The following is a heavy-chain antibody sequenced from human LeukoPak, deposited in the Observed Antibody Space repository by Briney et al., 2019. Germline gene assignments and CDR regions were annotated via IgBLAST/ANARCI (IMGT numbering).Heavy chain of an antibody. D-gene: IGHD6-6*01. CDR3: ARGRSSSYGDYYYYYYYMDV. V-gene: IGHV1-8*01. CDR1: GYTFTSYD. J-gene: IGHJ6*03. CDR2: MNPNSGNT. Sequence: ASVKVSCKASGYTFTSYDINWVRQATGQGLEWMGWMNPNSGNTGYAQKFQGRVTMTRNTSISTAYMELSSLRSEDTAVYYCARGRSSSYGDYYYYYYYMDVWGEGTTVTVSS.